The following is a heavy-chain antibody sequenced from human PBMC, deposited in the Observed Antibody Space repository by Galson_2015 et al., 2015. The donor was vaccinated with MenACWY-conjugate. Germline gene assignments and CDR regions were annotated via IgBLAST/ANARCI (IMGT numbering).Heavy chain of an antibody. V-gene: IGHV1-3*01. Sequence: SVKVSCKASGYTFTSYAMHWVRQAPGQRLEWMGWINAGNGNTKYSQKFQGRVTITRDTSASTAYMELSSLRSEDTAVYYCARGGEWLHNNDAFDIWGQGTMVTVSS. CDR1: GYTFTSYA. D-gene: IGHD3-3*01. CDR2: INAGNGNT. J-gene: IGHJ3*02. CDR3: ARGGEWLHNNDAFDI.